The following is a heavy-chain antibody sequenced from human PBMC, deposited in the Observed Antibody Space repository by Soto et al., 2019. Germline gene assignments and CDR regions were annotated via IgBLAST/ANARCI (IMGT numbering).Heavy chain of an antibody. CDR3: WREAIVAGGTTGMGG. CDR1: GYTLTTFF. J-gene: IGHJ6*02. D-gene: IGHD1-26*01. CDR2: INPGYPAGRST. V-gene: IGHV1-46*01. Sequence: QVQLVQSGAEVKKPGASVKVSCKASGYTLTTFFMHWVRQAPGQGLEWMGVINPGYPAGRSTTYAQKFQGRGTKTPDTSTSTVCLEPSTLRSDDTAVVYCWREAIVAGGTTGMGGWGQGTTVTVSS.